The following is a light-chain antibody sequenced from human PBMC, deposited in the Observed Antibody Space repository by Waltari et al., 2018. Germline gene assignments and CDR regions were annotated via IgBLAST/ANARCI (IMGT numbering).Light chain of an antibody. V-gene: IGLV2-23*02. Sequence: QSALTQPASVSGSPGQSIPLSCTGSSSDFGTYNLVSWYQQQPGKVPKLLIYDVTKRPSGVSNRFSGSKSGNTASLTISGLQAEDEADYYCCSYVGSSTLMFGGGTKLTVL. CDR1: SSDFGTYNL. CDR3: CSYVGSSTLM. J-gene: IGLJ3*02. CDR2: DVT.